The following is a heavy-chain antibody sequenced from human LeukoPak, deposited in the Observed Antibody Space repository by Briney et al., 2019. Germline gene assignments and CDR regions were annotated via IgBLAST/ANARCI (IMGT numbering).Heavy chain of an antibody. J-gene: IGHJ6*02. CDR1: GFPFSSYW. V-gene: IGHV4-34*01. Sequence: GSLRLSCVASGFPFSSYWMTWVRQAPGKGLEWIGEINHSGSTNYNPSLKSRVTISVDTSKNQFSLKLSSVTAADTAVYYCARGQPLLRFLEWQTHYGMDVWGQGTTVTVSS. CDR3: ARGQPLLRFLEWQTHYGMDV. CDR2: INHSGST. D-gene: IGHD3-3*01.